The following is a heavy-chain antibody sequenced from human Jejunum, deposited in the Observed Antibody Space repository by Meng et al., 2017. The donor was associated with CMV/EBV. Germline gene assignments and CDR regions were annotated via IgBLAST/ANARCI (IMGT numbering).Heavy chain of an antibody. Sequence: SEALSLTCAVYGGSVSDYNWSWFRQTPGKGLEWIGEIICGGATNYNPSLNSRLTISIDTSKNQLSLKVTSVTAADTAIYYCARGVGDYWGQGTLVTVSS. CDR2: IICGGAT. CDR3: ARGVGDY. J-gene: IGHJ4*02. V-gene: IGHV4-34*01. CDR1: GGSVSDYN. D-gene: IGHD1-26*01.